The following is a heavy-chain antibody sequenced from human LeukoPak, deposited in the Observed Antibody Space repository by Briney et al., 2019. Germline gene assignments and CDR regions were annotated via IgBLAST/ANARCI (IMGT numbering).Heavy chain of an antibody. J-gene: IGHJ6*02. CDR3: ARDQYCSGGGCHYGMDV. Sequence: ASVKVSCKASGYTFTSYYIQWVRQAPGQGLEWVGMINPSGGSTSYAQKFQGRVTMTRDTSTSTVYLDLSSLRSEDTAVYYCARDQYCSGGGCHYGMDVWGQGTTVTVSS. V-gene: IGHV1-46*01. CDR2: INPSGGST. D-gene: IGHD2-15*01. CDR1: GYTFTSYY.